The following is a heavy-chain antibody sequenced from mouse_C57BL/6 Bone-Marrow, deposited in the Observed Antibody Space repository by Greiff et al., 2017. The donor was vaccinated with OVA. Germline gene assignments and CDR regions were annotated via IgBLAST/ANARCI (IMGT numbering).Heavy chain of an antibody. CDR3: VRQEGYYEDYAMDY. Sequence: VQLKESGGGLVQPKGSLKLSCAASGFSFNTYAMNWVRQAPGKGLEWVARIRSKSNNYATYYADSVKDRFTISRDDSESMLYLQMNNLKTEDTAMYYCVRQEGYYEDYAMDYWGQGTSVTVSS. D-gene: IGHD1-1*01. J-gene: IGHJ4*01. V-gene: IGHV10-1*01. CDR2: IRSKSNNYAT. CDR1: GFSFNTYA.